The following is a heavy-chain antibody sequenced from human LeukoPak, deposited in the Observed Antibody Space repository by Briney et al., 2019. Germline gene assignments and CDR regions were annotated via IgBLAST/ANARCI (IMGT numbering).Heavy chain of an antibody. J-gene: IGHJ4*02. CDR3: ALELPHLDY. D-gene: IGHD1-7*01. CDR1: TFSSXA. V-gene: IGHV1-69*05. Sequence: TFSSXAIXXXRQAPGQGLEWMGGIIPIFGTANYAQKFQGRVTITMDESTSTAYMELSSLRSEDTAVYYCALELPHLDYWGQGTLVTVSS. CDR2: IIPIFGTA.